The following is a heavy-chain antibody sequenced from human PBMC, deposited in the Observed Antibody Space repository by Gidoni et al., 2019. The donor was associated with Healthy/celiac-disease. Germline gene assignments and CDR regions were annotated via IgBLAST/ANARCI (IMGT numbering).Heavy chain of an antibody. Sequence: QVQLVQSGAEVKKPGSSVKVSCKASGGTFRRYAISWVRQAPGQGLEWMGRIIPILGIANYAQKFQGRVTITADKSTSTAYMELSSLRSEDTAVYYCEANYYDSSGYFGFDYWGQGTLVTVSS. V-gene: IGHV1-69*04. D-gene: IGHD3-22*01. J-gene: IGHJ4*02. CDR2: IIPILGIA. CDR3: EANYYDSSGYFGFDY. CDR1: GGTFRRYA.